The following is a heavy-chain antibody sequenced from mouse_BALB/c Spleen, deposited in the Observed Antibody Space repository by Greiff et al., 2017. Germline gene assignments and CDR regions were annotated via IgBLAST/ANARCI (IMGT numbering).Heavy chain of an antibody. CDR3: ARWGPSYFDY. V-gene: IGHV5-17*02. Sequence: EVQLVESGGGLVQPGGSRKLSCAASGFTFSSFGMHWVRQAPEKGLEWVAYISSGSSTIYYADTVKGRFTISRDNPKNTLFLQMTSLRSEDTAMYYCARWGPSYFDYWGQGTTLTVSS. CDR1: GFTFSSFG. J-gene: IGHJ2*01. CDR2: ISSGSSTI.